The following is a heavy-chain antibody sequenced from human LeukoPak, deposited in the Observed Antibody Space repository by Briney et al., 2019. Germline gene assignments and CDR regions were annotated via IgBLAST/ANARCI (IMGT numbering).Heavy chain of an antibody. CDR3: ARDGGLGLPGAFYI. D-gene: IGHD3-16*01. CDR2: IYYTGTT. Sequence: ASETLSLTCTVSGGSVNSGSHYWSWVRQPPGKGLEWIGYIYYTGTTNCNPSLKSRVTISVDTSKNQFSLKLSSVTAADTAVYYCARDGGLGLPGAFYIWGQGTMVTVSS. CDR1: GGSVNSGSHY. J-gene: IGHJ3*02. V-gene: IGHV4-61*01.